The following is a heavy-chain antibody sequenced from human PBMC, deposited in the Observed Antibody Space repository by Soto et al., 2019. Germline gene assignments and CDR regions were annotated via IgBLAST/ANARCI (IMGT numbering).Heavy chain of an antibody. D-gene: IGHD1-7*01. CDR2: IYYSGST. Sequence: SETLSLTCTVSGGSISSYYWSWIRQPPGKGLEWIGYIYYSGSTNYNPSLKSRVTMSLDTSKNQFSLKLSSVTPADTAVYYCATMGTSATGIYYFDYWGQGTLVTVSS. CDR1: GGSISSYY. V-gene: IGHV4-59*01. J-gene: IGHJ4*02. CDR3: ATMGTSATGIYYFDY.